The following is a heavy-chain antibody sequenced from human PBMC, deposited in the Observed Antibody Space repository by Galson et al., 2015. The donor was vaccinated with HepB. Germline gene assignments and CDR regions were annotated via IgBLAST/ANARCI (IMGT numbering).Heavy chain of an antibody. V-gene: IGHV3-30*18. CDR1: GFTFSSYG. J-gene: IGHJ4*02. CDR2: ISYDGSNK. D-gene: IGHD6-13*01. CDR3: AKGDKAAGLKFDY. Sequence: SLRLSCAASGFTFSSYGMHWVRQAPGKGLEWVAVISYDGSNKYYADSVKGRFTISRDNSKNTLYLQMNSLRAEDTAVYYCAKGDKAAGLKFDYWGQGTLVTVSS.